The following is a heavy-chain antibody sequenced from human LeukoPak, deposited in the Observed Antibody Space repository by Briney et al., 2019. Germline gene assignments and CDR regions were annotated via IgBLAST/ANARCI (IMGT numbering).Heavy chain of an antibody. CDR3: ARINTIMATFDY. V-gene: IGHV4-38-2*02. J-gene: IGHJ4*02. CDR1: GYFINSNYY. Sequence: PSETLSPTCTVSGYFINSNYYWGWIRPPPGKGLEWIATISHSGSTYYNPSLKSRVTISVETSKNQFSLKLSSVTAADTAVYYCARINTIMATFDYWGQGTLVTVSS. D-gene: IGHD5-24*01. CDR2: ISHSGST.